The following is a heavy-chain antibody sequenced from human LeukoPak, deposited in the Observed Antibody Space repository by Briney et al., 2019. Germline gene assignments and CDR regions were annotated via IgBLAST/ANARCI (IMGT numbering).Heavy chain of an antibody. CDR1: GFTFNNYG. J-gene: IGHJ4*02. V-gene: IGHV3-23*01. CDR3: ARGSNSGSYLYYFDY. D-gene: IGHD1-26*01. Sequence: HPGGSLRLSCAASGFTFNNYGMSWVRQAPGKGLEWVSAISGSGGNTYNADSVKGRFTISRDNSKNTVSLQMNSLRAEDTAVYYCARGSNSGSYLYYFDYWGQGTLVTVSS. CDR2: ISGSGGNT.